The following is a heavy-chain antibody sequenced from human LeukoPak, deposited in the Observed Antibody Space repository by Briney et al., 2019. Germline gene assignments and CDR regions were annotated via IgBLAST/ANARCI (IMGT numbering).Heavy chain of an antibody. V-gene: IGHV3-21*01. CDR2: ITSSSSYI. CDR3: ARGRRDSSGYYY. Sequence: PGGSLRLSCAASGFTFSSYSMNWVRQAPGKGLEWVSSITSSSSYIYYADSVKGRFTISRDNAKNSLHLQMNSLRAEDTAVYYCARGRRDSSGYYYWGQGTLVTVSS. CDR1: GFTFSSYS. J-gene: IGHJ4*02. D-gene: IGHD3-22*01.